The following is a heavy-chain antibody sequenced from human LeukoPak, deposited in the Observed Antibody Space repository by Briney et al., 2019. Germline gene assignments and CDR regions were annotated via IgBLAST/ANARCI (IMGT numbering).Heavy chain of an antibody. V-gene: IGHV4-34*01. CDR1: GGSFSGYY. Sequence: PSETLSLTCAVYGGSFSGYYWSWIRQPPGEGLEWIGEINHSGSTNYNPSLKSRVTISIDTSKNQFSLRLSSVTAADTAVYYCAKPGIAAAGTRNNWFDPWGQGTLVTVSS. CDR2: INHSGST. J-gene: IGHJ5*02. D-gene: IGHD6-13*01. CDR3: AKPGIAAAGTRNNWFDP.